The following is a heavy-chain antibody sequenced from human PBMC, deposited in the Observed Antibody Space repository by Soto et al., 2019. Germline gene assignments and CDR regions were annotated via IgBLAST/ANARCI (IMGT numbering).Heavy chain of an antibody. CDR1: GASISSSNYY. V-gene: IGHV4-39*01. D-gene: IGHD4-17*01. CDR3: ARHGNTVTTGYYYGMDV. J-gene: IGHJ6*02. Sequence: SETLSLTCTVSGASISSSNYYWGWIRQPPGRGLEWIGTMYYSGRTYYNPSLKSRVTTSVDTSKNQFSLELSAVTATDTAVYYCARHGNTVTTGYYYGMDVWGQGTTVTVS. CDR2: MYYSGRT.